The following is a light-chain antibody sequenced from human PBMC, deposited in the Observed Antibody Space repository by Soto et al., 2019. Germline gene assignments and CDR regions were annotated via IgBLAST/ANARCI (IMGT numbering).Light chain of an antibody. V-gene: IGKV1-27*01. CDR2: AAS. CDR1: QSISIS. J-gene: IGKJ4*01. Sequence: DIQMTQSPSTLSASVGDRVTITCRASQSISISLAWYQQKPGKVPKLLIYAASTLQSGVPSRFSGSGSGTDFTLTISSLQPEDVATYYCQKYNSAPLTFGGGTKVDIK. CDR3: QKYNSAPLT.